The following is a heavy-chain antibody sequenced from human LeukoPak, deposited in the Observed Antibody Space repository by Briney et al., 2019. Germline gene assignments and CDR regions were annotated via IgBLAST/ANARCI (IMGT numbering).Heavy chain of an antibody. V-gene: IGHV3-23*01. CDR2: LSGSGGST. Sequence: GGSLRLSCAASEFAFSSYAMSWVRQAPGKGLEWVSGLSGSGGSTYYADSVKGRFTISRDNAKNSLYLRMDSLRAEDTALYYCARDRLGPSFSVSHFDLWGQGTLVTVSS. D-gene: IGHD3-3*02. CDR3: ARDRLGPSFSVSHFDL. CDR1: EFAFSSYA. J-gene: IGHJ4*02.